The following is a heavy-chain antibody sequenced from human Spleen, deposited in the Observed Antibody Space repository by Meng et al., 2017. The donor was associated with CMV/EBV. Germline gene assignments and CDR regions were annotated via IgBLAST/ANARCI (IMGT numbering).Heavy chain of an antibody. CDR3: ARVNYHYYSGMDV. CDR1: GYTFTKFS. Sequence: ASVKVSCKTSGYTFTKFSISWVRQAPGQGLEWMGWISTDKPKTHYAQNFQGRVSMTIDTSTSTGYVELTSLRSDDTAVYYCARVNYHYYSGMDVWGQGTTVTVSS. CDR2: ISTDKPKT. J-gene: IGHJ6*02. D-gene: IGHD3-10*01. V-gene: IGHV1-18*01.